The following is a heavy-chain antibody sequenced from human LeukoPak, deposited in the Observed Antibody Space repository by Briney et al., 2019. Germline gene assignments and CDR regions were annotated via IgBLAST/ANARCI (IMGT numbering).Heavy chain of an antibody. CDR3: ARGPEGYYDILTGYSSSWFDP. Sequence: ASVKVSCKASGYTFTSYYMHWVRQAPGQGLEWMGIINPSGGSTSYAQKFQGRVTMTRDTSISTAYMELSRLRSDDTAVYYCARGPEGYYDILTGYSSSWFDPWGQGTLVTVSS. J-gene: IGHJ5*02. CDR1: GYTFTSYY. V-gene: IGHV1-46*01. CDR2: INPSGGST. D-gene: IGHD3-9*01.